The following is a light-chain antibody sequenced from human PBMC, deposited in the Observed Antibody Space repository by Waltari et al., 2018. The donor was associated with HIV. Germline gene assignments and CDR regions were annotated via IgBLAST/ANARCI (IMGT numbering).Light chain of an antibody. V-gene: IGLV2-23*01. CDR2: EGN. Sequence: QSALTQPASVSGSPGQSITISCPGTGRDGGSYYLVSWYQHHPGKAHKLLLYEGNKRPSGVSIRFSGSKSGNTASLTISGLQAEDEADYYCCSYVNNEKIFGGGTKLTVL. CDR3: CSYVNNEKI. J-gene: IGLJ2*01. CDR1: GRDGGSYYL.